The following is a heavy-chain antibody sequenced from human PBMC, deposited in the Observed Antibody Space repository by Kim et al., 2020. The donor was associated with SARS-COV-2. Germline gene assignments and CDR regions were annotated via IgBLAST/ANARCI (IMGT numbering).Heavy chain of an antibody. CDR3: SSSTVGAYFDY. D-gene: IGHD1-26*01. J-gene: IGHJ4*02. Sequence: GGSLRLSCAVSGSSVTSSYMTWVRQAPGKGLEWVSAIHDAGSTYYADSVKGRFTISRDIPKDTLYLQMNSLRAEDTAVYYCSSSTVGAYFDYWGQGSLVT. V-gene: IGHV3-53*01. CDR2: IHDAGST. CDR1: GSSVTSSY.